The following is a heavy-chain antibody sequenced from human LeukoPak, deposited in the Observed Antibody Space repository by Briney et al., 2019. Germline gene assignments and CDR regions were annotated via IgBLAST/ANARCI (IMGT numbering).Heavy chain of an antibody. V-gene: IGHV1-3*01. Sequence: GASVKVSCKASGYTFTSYAMHWVRQATGQRLEWMGWINAGNGNTKYSQKFQGRVTITRDTSASTAYMELSSLRSEDTAVYYCARDLSSSWHSPFDYWGQGTLVTVSS. CDR2: INAGNGNT. J-gene: IGHJ4*02. CDR3: ARDLSSSWHSPFDY. D-gene: IGHD6-13*01. CDR1: GYTFTSYA.